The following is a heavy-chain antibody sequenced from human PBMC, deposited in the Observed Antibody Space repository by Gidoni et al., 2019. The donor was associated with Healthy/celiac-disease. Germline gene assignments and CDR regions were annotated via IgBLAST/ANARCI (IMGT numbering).Heavy chain of an antibody. CDR1: GFTFSSSA. CDR2: ISYDGSNK. J-gene: IGHJ6*02. D-gene: IGHD3-10*01. V-gene: IGHV3-30*04. Sequence: QVQLVQAGGGVVQPGRSLRLSCAAAGFTFSSSAMDWVRQAPGKGLEWVAVISYDGSNKYYADSVKGRFTISRDNSKNTLYLQMNSLRAEDTAVYYCARVLLWFRELWGGMDVWGQGTTVTVSS. CDR3: ARVLLWFRELWGGMDV.